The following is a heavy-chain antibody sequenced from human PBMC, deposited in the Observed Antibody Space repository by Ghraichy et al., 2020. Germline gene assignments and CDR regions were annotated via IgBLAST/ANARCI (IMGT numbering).Heavy chain of an antibody. D-gene: IGHD3-10*01. CDR3: ARGGALGKYGSGAGRNYYGLGV. CDR1: GYTFMFYD. V-gene: IGHV1-8*01. CDR2: MNPDSGNT. J-gene: IGHJ6*02. Sequence: ASVKVSCKASGYTFMFYDINWVRQAPGQGLEWMGWMNPDSGNTGDAQEFQGRVTMTRNTSLNTAYMDLSSLTLEDTAVCFCARGGALGKYGSGAGRNYYGLGVWGQGTTVTVSS.